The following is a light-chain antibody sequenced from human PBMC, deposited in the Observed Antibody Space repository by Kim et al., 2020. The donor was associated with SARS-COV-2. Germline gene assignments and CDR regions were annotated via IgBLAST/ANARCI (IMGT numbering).Light chain of an antibody. CDR1: QSVSRN. V-gene: IGKV3-15*01. CDR2: GAS. Sequence: LSASPRERVTLSCRASQSVSRNLAWYQQKPGQAPRLLRYGASARATGFPARFSGSGSGTEFTLTISSLQSEDFALYFCHQYEDWPTFGQGTKLEI. CDR3: HQYEDWPT. J-gene: IGKJ2*01.